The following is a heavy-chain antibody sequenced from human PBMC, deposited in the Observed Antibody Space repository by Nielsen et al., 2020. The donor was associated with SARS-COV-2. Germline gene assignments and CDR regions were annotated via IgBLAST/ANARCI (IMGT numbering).Heavy chain of an antibody. CDR2: IYHSGRT. J-gene: IGHJ3*02. CDR3: ARGGRITFGGADDAFDI. V-gene: IGHV4-30-2*01. CDR1: GGSIRSGGYS. Sequence: SQTPSPTRAVSGGSIRSGGYSWSWIRQPPGKGLEWIGYIYHSGRTYYNPSLKSRVTISVDRSKNQFSLKLSSVTAADTAVYYCARGGRITFGGADDAFDIWGQGTMVTVSS. D-gene: IGHD3-16*01.